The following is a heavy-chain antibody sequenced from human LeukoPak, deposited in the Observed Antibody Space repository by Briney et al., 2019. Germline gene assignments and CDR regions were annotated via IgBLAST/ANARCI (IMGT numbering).Heavy chain of an antibody. CDR3: ARFLVDTSGWYPLSLAY. J-gene: IGHJ4*02. V-gene: IGHV3-7*01. Sequence: GGSLRLFCAASGFTFSSYWMTWVSQAPGKGLEWVANIKQDGSEKFYVDTVKGRFTIFRDNAKKSLFLQMNSLRAEDTAVYYCARFLVDTSGWYPLSLAYWGQGTLVTVSS. CDR1: GFTFSSYW. CDR2: IKQDGSEK. D-gene: IGHD6-19*01.